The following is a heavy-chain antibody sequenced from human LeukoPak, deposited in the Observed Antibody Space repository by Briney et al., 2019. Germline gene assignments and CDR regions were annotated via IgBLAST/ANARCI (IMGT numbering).Heavy chain of an antibody. V-gene: IGHV1-2*02. CDR3: ARDRYSGSYQPFDY. CDR1: GYTFTDYY. J-gene: IGHJ4*02. Sequence: GASVKVSCKASGYTFTDYYMHWVRQAPGQGFEWMGWINPNTGGTIYAQKFQGRVIMTRDTSISTAYMELSRVRSDDTAVYYCARDRYSGSYQPFDYWGQGTLVTVSS. D-gene: IGHD1-26*01. CDR2: INPNTGGT.